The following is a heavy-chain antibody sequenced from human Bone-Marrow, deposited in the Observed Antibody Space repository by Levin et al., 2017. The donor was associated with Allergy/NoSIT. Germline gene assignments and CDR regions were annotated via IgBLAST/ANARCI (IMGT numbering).Heavy chain of an antibody. CDR3: ARNRCGGGRCDTAFDS. Sequence: PSETLSLTCDVSGVSITDDNWWSWVRQPPGTGLEWLGEVYRDGTTHYSPSLKSRVSLSVDTSNNQVSLKLTSVTAADSATYFCARNRCGGGRCDTAFDSWGQGALVTVSS. D-gene: IGHD2-21*01. J-gene: IGHJ4*02. V-gene: IGHV4-4*02. CDR2: VYRDGTT. CDR1: GVSITDDNW.